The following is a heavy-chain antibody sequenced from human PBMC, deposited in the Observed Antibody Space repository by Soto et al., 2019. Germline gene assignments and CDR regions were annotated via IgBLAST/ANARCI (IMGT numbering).Heavy chain of an antibody. CDR1: GYTFTSYG. J-gene: IGHJ5*02. CDR3: ARVSTRVAVVLSATEVRNWFDP. CDR2: ISAYNGDT. D-gene: IGHD2-21*02. Sequence: QVQLVQSGAEVKKPGASVKVSCKASGYTFTSYGISWVRQAPGQGPEWMGWISAYNGDTNYAQNFQGRVTMTADTATRTASIQLRSLISDVTAVYYCARVSTRVAVVLSATEVRNWFDPWGQGTLVTVSS. V-gene: IGHV1-18*01.